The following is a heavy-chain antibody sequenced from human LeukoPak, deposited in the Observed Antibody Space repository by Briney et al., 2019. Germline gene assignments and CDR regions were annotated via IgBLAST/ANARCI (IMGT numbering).Heavy chain of an antibody. D-gene: IGHD1-26*01. J-gene: IGHJ4*02. CDR3: ARDFHSGSYTNFDY. V-gene: IGHV1-69*01. CDR2: IIPIFGTA. CDR1: GGTFSSYA. Sequence: GASVKVSCKASGGTFSSYAISWVRQAPGQGLEWMGGIIPIFGTANYAQKFQGRVTITADESTSTAYMELSSLRSEDTAVYYCARDFHSGSYTNFDYWGQGTLVTVSS.